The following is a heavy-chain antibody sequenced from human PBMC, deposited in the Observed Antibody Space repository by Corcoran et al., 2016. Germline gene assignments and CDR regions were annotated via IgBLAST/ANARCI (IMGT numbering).Heavy chain of an antibody. Sequence: QLQLQESGPGLVKPSETLSLTCTVSGGSISSSSYYWGWIRQPPGKGLEWIGSIYYSGSTYYNPSLKSRVTISVDTSKNQFSLKLSSVTAADTAVYYCARHGELVVVTATPYFRHWGQGTLVTVSS. V-gene: IGHV4-39*01. CDR2: IYYSGST. CDR3: ARHGELVVVTATPYFRH. CDR1: GGSISSSSYY. D-gene: IGHD2-21*02. J-gene: IGHJ1*01.